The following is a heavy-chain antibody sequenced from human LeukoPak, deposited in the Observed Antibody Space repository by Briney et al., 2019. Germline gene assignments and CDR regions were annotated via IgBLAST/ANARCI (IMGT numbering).Heavy chain of an antibody. Sequence: PGGSLRLSCAASGFTFSSYGMSWVRQAPGKGLEWVSGISGSGGSTYYADSVKGRFTISRDNSKNTLYLQMNSVRAEDTAVYYCAKALYSGYDTSYYGMDVWGKGTTVTVSS. J-gene: IGHJ6*04. CDR2: ISGSGGST. CDR1: GFTFSSYG. D-gene: IGHD5-12*01. V-gene: IGHV3-23*01. CDR3: AKALYSGYDTSYYGMDV.